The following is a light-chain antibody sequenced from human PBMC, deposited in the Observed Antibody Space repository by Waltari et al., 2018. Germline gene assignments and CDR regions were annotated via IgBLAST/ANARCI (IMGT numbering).Light chain of an antibody. CDR1: GSNIGAGYD. J-gene: IGLJ3*02. Sequence: QSVLTQPPSVSGAPGQRVTISCTGSGSNIGAGYDVHWYQQLPRAAPKRLIYGSTRRPLGVPDRFFGSTSGTSASLAIIGLQAEDEADYYCQSYDTSLRVVFGGGTKLTVL. CDR3: QSYDTSLRVV. V-gene: IGLV1-40*01. CDR2: GST.